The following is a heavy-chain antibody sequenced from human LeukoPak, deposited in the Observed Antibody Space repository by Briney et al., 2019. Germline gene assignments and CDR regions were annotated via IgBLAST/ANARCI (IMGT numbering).Heavy chain of an antibody. J-gene: IGHJ4*02. D-gene: IGHD5-18*01. Sequence: GSLRLSCAASGFTFSSYNIIWVRQAPGKGLEWVSYISSSSSNIYYADSVKGRFTISRDNAKNSLYLQMNSLRDEDTAVYYCARAVDVYTYVYGYWGQGTLVTVSS. V-gene: IGHV3-48*02. CDR1: GFTFSSYN. CDR3: ARAVDVYTYVYGY. CDR2: ISSSSSNI.